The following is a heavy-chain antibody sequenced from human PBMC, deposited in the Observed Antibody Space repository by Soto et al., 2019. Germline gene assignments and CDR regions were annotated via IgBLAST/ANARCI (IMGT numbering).Heavy chain of an antibody. CDR1: GFTFSSYA. CDR2: ISGSGGST. Sequence: EVQLLESGGGLVQPGGSLRLSCAASGFTFSSYAMSWVRQAPGKGLEWVSAISGSGGSTYYADSVKGRFTISRDNSKNTLYLQMNSLRAEDAAVYYCASAAREYYYYGMDVWGQGTTVTVSS. J-gene: IGHJ6*02. CDR3: ASAAREYYYYGMDV. V-gene: IGHV3-23*01.